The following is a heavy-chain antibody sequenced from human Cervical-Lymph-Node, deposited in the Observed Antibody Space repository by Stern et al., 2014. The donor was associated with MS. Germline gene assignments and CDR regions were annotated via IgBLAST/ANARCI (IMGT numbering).Heavy chain of an antibody. CDR1: GGTFSSYT. CDR2: IIPIFATT. J-gene: IGHJ4*02. Sequence: VQLVESGAEVKKPGSSVKVSCKVSGGTFSSYTLNWVRQAPGQGLERMGSIIPIFATTNYAQTFQGKVTITADGSTSTAYMEVSSLRSEDTAVYYCAREGIPGAGGTFDNWGQGTLVIVSS. D-gene: IGHD1-26*01. V-gene: IGHV1-69*18. CDR3: AREGIPGAGGTFDN.